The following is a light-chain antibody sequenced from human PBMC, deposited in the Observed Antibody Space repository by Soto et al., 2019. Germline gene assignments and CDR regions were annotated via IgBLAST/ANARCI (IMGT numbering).Light chain of an antibody. V-gene: IGKV3-15*01. CDR1: QSIRST. J-gene: IGKJ4*01. CDR2: GAS. Sequence: DIVMTQSPATLSVSPGERATLSCRASQSIRSTLAWYQQKPGQAPRLLIYGASTRATGIPVRFSGSGSGTGFTLTISSLQSEDFALYYCQQYNNWPLTFGGGTKVEIE. CDR3: QQYNNWPLT.